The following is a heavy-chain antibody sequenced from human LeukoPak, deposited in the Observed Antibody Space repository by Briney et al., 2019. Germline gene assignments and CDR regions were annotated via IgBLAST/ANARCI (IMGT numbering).Heavy chain of an antibody. V-gene: IGHV3-66*01. Sequence: PGGSLRLSCAAPGFTVSSNYMSWVRQAPGKGLEWVSVIYSGGSTYYADSVKGRFTISRDNSKNTLYLQMNSLRAEDTAVYYCARGLVVVAAVYWFDPWGQGTLVTVSS. CDR2: IYSGGST. CDR1: GFTVSSNY. J-gene: IGHJ5*02. D-gene: IGHD2-15*01. CDR3: ARGLVVVAAVYWFDP.